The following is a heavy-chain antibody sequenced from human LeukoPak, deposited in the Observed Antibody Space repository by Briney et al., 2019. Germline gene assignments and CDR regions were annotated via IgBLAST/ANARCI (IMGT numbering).Heavy chain of an antibody. CDR3: AKDPRGLTGSEYYLDY. CDR1: GFTFSSYG. D-gene: IGHD3-9*01. V-gene: IGHV3-30*18. J-gene: IGHJ4*02. CDR2: ISYDGSNK. Sequence: GGSLRLSCAASGFTFSSYGMHWVRQAPGKGLEWVAVISYDGSNKYYADSVKGRFTISRDNSKNTLYLQMNSLRAEDTAVYYCAKDPRGLTGSEYYLDYWGQGTLVTVSS.